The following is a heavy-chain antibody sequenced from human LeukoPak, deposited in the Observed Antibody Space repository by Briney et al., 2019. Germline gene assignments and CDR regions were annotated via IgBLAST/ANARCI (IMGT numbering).Heavy chain of an antibody. Sequence: SVKVSCKASGGTFSSYAFNWVRQAPGQGVEWMGGIIPIFGTPNYARQFQGRVTITTDESTSTAYMELSSLRSEDTAVYYCASGVGRDVYNLAYYYYMDVWGKGTSVTVSS. V-gene: IGHV1-69*05. J-gene: IGHJ6*03. D-gene: IGHD5-24*01. CDR3: ASGVGRDVYNLAYYYYMDV. CDR1: GGTFSSYA. CDR2: IIPIFGTP.